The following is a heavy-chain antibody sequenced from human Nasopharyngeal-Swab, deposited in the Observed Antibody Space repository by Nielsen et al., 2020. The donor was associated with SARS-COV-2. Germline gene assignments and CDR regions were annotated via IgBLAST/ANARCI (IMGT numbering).Heavy chain of an antibody. D-gene: IGHD4-17*01. CDR3: ARGGTVTTYY. CDR1: GFTFSDYY. CDR2: ISSSSSYT. J-gene: IGHJ4*02. V-gene: IGHV3-11*06. Sequence: LKISCAASGFTFSDYYMSWIRQAPGKGLEWVSYISSSSSYTNYADSVKGRFTISRDNAKNSLYLQMNSLRDEDTAVYYCARGGTVTTYYWGQGTLVTVSS.